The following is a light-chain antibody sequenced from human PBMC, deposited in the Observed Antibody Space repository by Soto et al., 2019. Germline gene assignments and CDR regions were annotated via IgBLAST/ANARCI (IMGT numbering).Light chain of an antibody. Sequence: EVVMTQSPATLSVSPGERVTLSCTASQSVSGNLAWYQQKPGQAPRLLIHGASTGATDIPARFSGSGSGTDFTLTISSLQPEDAAAYYCQKSNSAPLTFGGGTKVDIK. CDR2: GAS. CDR3: QKSNSAPLT. CDR1: QSVSGN. J-gene: IGKJ4*01. V-gene: IGKV3-15*01.